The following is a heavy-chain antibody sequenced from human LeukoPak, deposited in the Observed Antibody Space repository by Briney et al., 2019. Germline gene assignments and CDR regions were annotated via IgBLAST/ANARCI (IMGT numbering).Heavy chain of an antibody. CDR3: AKLHSSSSFYYGMDV. V-gene: IGHV3-23*01. CDR1: GFTFSSYA. D-gene: IGHD6-6*01. Sequence: GGSLRLSCAASGFTFSSYATSWVRQAPGKGLEWVSAIRGSGESTFYADSVKGRFTISRDNSKNTLSLQMNSLRAEDTAVYYCAKLHSSSSFYYGMDVWGQGTTVTVSS. CDR2: IRGSGEST. J-gene: IGHJ6*02.